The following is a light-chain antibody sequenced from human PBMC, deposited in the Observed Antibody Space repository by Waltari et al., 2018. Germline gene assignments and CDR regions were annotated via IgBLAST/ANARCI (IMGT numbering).Light chain of an antibody. Sequence: EIVMTQSPATLSVSPGERATLSCRASQRVSTNLAWYQQSPGQAPRLPIYGASTRATGIPARFSGSGSGTDFTLTISSLQSEDFAVYYCQQYNNWPGTFGQGTKVEVK. V-gene: IGKV3-15*01. CDR3: QQYNNWPGT. J-gene: IGKJ1*01. CDR2: GAS. CDR1: QRVSTN.